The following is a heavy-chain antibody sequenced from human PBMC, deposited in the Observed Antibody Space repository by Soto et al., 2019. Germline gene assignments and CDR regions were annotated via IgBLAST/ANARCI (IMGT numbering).Heavy chain of an antibody. J-gene: IGHJ4*02. V-gene: IGHV1-69*13. CDR3: ARELKPYPRGGYYTTPPLFFDY. CDR1: GGTFSSYA. Sequence: ASVKVSCKASGGTFSSYAISWVRQAPGQGLEWMGGIIPIFGTANYAQKFQGRVTITADESTSTAYMELSSLRSEDTAVYYCARELKPYPRGGYYTTPPLFFDYWGQGTLVTVSS. D-gene: IGHD3-3*01. CDR2: IIPIFGTA.